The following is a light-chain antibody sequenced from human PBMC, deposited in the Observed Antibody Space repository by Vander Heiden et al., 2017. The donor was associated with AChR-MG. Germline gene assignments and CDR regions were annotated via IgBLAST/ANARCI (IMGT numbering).Light chain of an antibody. CDR1: QSDSYNS. J-gene: IGKJ2*01. CDR2: GAS. Sequence: EIVLTQSPGTLSLSPGERATLSCRASQSDSYNSLVWYQQKPGQAPRLLIYGASSRATGIPDRFSGTGSGTEFTLTVTRMEPEDFAVYYCLLYGGSQGYIYGPGTKLEL. V-gene: IGKV3-20*01. CDR3: LLYGGSQGYI.